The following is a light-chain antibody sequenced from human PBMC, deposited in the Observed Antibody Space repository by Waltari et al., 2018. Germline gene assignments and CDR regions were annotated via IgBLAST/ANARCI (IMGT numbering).Light chain of an antibody. CDR3: SSYAGSVV. CDR2: GVN. Sequence: QSALTQPAYVSGFRGQSITISCPGSSRDIGSYTVVSLYQHHPGKAPKLLIYGVNNRPSGVSNRFSGSKSGNTASLTISGLQAEDEADYYCSSYAGSVVFGGGTKLTVL. J-gene: IGLJ3*02. CDR1: SRDIGSYTV. V-gene: IGLV2-23*02.